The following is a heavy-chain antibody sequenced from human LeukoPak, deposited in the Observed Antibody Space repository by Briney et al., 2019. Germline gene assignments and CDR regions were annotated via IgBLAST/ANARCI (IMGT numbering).Heavy chain of an antibody. J-gene: IGHJ4*02. CDR3: ARCRYDILTGYYFDY. CDR1: GGTFSSYA. V-gene: IGHV1-69*05. D-gene: IGHD3-9*01. CDR2: IIPIFGTA. Sequence: SAKVSCKASGGTFSSYAISWVRQAPGQGLEWMGRIIPIFGTANYAQKFQGRVTITTDESTSTAYMELSSLRSEDTAVYYCARCRYDILTGYYFDYWGQGTLVTVSS.